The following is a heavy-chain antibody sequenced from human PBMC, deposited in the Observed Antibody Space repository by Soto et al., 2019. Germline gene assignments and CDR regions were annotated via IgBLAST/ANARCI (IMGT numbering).Heavy chain of an antibody. CDR1: GFTFSSYW. V-gene: IGHV3-7*01. CDR3: VAWSVNYL. J-gene: IGHJ4*02. D-gene: IGHD2-8*02. CDR2: TNEDGSEK. Sequence: PGGSLRLSCAGSGFTFSSYWMSWVRQAPGHGLEWVAHTNEDGSEKRYVDAVKGRFTISRDNGRNSLYLQMNSLRVEDTALYYCVAWSVNYLWGQGTPVTVSS.